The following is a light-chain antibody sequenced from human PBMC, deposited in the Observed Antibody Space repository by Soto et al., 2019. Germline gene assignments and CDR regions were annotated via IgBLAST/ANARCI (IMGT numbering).Light chain of an antibody. CDR1: QSVLYSSNNKKY. J-gene: IGKJ4*01. V-gene: IGKV4-1*01. Sequence: DIVLSQPPHSLDVSLGERATINCKSSQSVLYSSNNKKYLDWYQQKRGQPPKVLSYWASTRQSGVPERFSGSGSGTDFALTISSLQAEDVAVYYCQQYYSNPLTFGGGTKVDIK. CDR3: QQYYSNPLT. CDR2: WAS.